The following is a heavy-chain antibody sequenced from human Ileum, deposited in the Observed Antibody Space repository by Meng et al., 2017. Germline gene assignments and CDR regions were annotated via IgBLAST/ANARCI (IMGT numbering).Heavy chain of an antibody. V-gene: IGHV7-4-1*02. Sequence: QVRLLRHGSGLKNSGASVKVSVKASGYTFTSYAINWGRQAPGQGLEWMGWINTNTGNPTYAQGFTGRFVFSLDTSVSTAYLQISSLKAEDTAVYYCARGDSYGYVGIDYWGQGTLVTVSS. D-gene: IGHD5-18*01. J-gene: IGHJ4*02. CDR2: INTNTGNP. CDR1: GYTFTSYA. CDR3: ARGDSYGYVGIDY.